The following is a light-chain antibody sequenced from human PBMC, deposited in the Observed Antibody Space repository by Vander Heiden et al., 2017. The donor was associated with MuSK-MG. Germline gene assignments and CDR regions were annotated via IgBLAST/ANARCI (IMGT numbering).Light chain of an antibody. CDR3: QQYGSSPVT. J-gene: IGKJ4*01. CDR2: GAS. CDR1: QSITSDY. V-gene: IGKV3-20*01. Sequence: IVLTQSPDILSSSPGDRATLSCRASQSITSDYLAWYRQKPGQAPRLLIYGASFRATGIPDRFSGSGSGRDFTLTIDRLEPEDFAMYYCQQYGSSPVTFGGGTKVAIK.